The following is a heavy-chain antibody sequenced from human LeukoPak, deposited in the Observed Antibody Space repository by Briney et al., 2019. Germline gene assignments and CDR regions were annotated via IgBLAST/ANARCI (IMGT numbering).Heavy chain of an antibody. J-gene: IGHJ3*02. CDR1: GYSFTSSW. CDR2: IYPGDSDT. V-gene: IGHV5-51*01. CDR3: ARPRRFGELSDASDI. D-gene: IGHD3-10*01. Sequence: GESLKISCKGSGYSFTSSWIGWVRQMPGKGLEWMGVIYPGDSDTRYSPSFQGQVTISADKSISTAYLQWSSLKASDTAMYYCARPRRFGELSDASDIWGQGTMVTVSS.